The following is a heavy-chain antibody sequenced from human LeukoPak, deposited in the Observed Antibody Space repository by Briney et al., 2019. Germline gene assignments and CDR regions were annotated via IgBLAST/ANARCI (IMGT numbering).Heavy chain of an antibody. Sequence: SETLSLTCTVSDDSISDYYRGWIRQPPGKGLEWIGYFYNSGRSTYNPSLKSRVTISADTSKNHFSLKLNSVTTADTAVYYCAKRLRYCGGDCYSDYFDYWGQGTLVTVSS. J-gene: IGHJ4*02. V-gene: IGHV4-59*01. CDR2: FYNSGRS. CDR1: DDSISDYY. CDR3: AKRLRYCGGDCYSDYFDY. D-gene: IGHD2-21*01.